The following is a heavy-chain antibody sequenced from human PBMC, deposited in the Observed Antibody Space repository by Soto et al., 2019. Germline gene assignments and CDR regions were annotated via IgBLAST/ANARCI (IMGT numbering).Heavy chain of an antibody. CDR2: ISYDGSNK. D-gene: IGHD2-15*01. J-gene: IGHJ4*02. CDR1: GFTFSSYG. CDR3: ANSYCSGGSCCLDY. Sequence: QVQLVESGGGVVQPGRSLRLSCAASGFTFSSYGMHWVRQAPGKGLEWVAVISYDGSNKYYADSVKGRFTISRDNSKNTLYLQMNSLRAEDTAVYYCANSYCSGGSCCLDYWGQGTLVTVSS. V-gene: IGHV3-30*18.